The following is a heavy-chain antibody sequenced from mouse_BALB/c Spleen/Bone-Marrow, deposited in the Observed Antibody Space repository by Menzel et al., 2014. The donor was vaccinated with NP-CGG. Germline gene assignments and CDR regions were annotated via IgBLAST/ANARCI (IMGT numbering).Heavy chain of an antibody. Sequence: EVKLVESGGGLVQPGGSRKLSCAAPGFTFSSFGMHWVRQAPEKGLEWVAYISSGSSTIYYADTVKGRFTISRDNPKNTLFLQMTSLRSEDTAMYYCARMYFDYWGQGTTLTVSS. CDR1: GFTFSSFG. V-gene: IGHV5-17*02. CDR3: ARMYFDY. CDR2: ISSGSSTI. J-gene: IGHJ2*01.